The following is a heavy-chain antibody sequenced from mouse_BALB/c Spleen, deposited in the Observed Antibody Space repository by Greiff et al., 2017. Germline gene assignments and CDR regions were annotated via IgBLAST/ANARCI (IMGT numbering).Heavy chain of an antibody. CDR3: ARHDTD. CDR2: ISSGGSYT. D-gene: IGHD1-1*01. V-gene: IGHV5-9-4*01. CDR1: GFPFSSYA. J-gene: IGHJ3*01. Sequence: EVKVVESGGGLVKPGGSLKLSCAASGFPFSSYAMSWVRQSPEKRLEWVAEISSGGSYTYYPDTVTGRFTISRDNAKNTLYLEMSSLRSEDTAMYYCARHDTDWGQGTLVTVSA.